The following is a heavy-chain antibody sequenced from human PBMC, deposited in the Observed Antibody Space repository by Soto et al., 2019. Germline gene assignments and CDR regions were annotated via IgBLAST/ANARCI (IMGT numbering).Heavy chain of an antibody. Sequence: TGGSLRLSCAASGFTFSSYSMNWVRQAPGKGLEWVSSISSSSSYIYYADSVKGRFTISRDNAKNSLYLQMNSLRAEDTAVYYCASGLRAYYYDSSGYVQGAFDIWGQGTMVTVSS. CDR2: ISSSSSYI. CDR1: GFTFSSYS. V-gene: IGHV3-21*01. D-gene: IGHD3-22*01. J-gene: IGHJ3*02. CDR3: ASGLRAYYYDSSGYVQGAFDI.